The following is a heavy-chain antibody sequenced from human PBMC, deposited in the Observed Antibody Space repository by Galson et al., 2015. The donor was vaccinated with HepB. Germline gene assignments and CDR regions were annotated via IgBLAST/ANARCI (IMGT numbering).Heavy chain of an antibody. V-gene: IGHV1-69*13. Sequence: SVKVSCKASGGTFSSYAISWVRQAPGQGLEWMGGIIPIFGTANYAQKFQGRVTITADESTSTAYMELSSLRSEDTAVYYCATSNNSSSWYRYWFDPWGQGTLVTVSS. CDR2: IIPIFGTA. CDR3: ATSNNSSSWYRYWFDP. CDR1: GGTFSSYA. J-gene: IGHJ5*02. D-gene: IGHD6-13*01.